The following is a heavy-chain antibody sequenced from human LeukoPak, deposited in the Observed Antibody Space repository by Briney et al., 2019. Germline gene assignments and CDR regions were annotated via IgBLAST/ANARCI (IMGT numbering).Heavy chain of an antibody. CDR3: ARYDGGSGPFDY. CDR2: ISGSGGST. CDR1: GFTFSSYA. D-gene: IGHD3-10*01. Sequence: GGSLRLSCAASGFTFSSYAMSWVRQAPGKGLEWVSAISGSGGSTYYADSVKGRFTISRDNSKNTLDLQMNSLRAEDTAVSYCARYDGGSGPFDYWGQGTLVTVSS. J-gene: IGHJ4*02. V-gene: IGHV3-23*01.